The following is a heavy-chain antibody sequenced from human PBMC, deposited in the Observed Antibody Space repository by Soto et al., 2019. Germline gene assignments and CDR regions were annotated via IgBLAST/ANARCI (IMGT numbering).Heavy chain of an antibody. CDR3: ARDSSGRQYYGMDV. Sequence: GGSLTLSCTLSGFIFSDYSMNWVRQAPGKGLEWISYITTTSSTMYYADSVKGRFSISRDNAKNSLYLQMNSLRDEDTAVYYCARDSSGRQYYGMDVWGQGTTVTVSS. CDR2: ITTTSSTM. J-gene: IGHJ6*02. CDR1: GFIFSDYS. D-gene: IGHD6-25*01. V-gene: IGHV3-48*02.